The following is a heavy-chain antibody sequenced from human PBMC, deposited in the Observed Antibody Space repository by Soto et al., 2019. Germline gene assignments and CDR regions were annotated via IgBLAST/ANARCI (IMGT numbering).Heavy chain of an antibody. J-gene: IGHJ4*02. V-gene: IGHV3-30*18. CDR2: ISFDGSNE. CDR1: GFTFSSYG. CDR3: ANIGVGYCTGSSCYFLDY. D-gene: IGHD2-15*01. Sequence: GGSLRLSCAASGFTFSSYGMHWVRQAPGKGLEWVAFISFDGSNENYADSVKGRCTISRDNSKNTLYLRMNSLRPEDTAVYYCANIGVGYCTGSSCYFLDYWGQGTLVTVSS.